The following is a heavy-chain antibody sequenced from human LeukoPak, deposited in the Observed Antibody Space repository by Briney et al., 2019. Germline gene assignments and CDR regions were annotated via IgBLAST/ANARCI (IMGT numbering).Heavy chain of an antibody. D-gene: IGHD3-22*01. Sequence: GGSLRLSCAVSASTFSSYEMNWFRQAPGKGLEWVSGINWNGGSTRYADSVKGRFTISRDNAKNSLYLQMNSLRAEDTALYYCAREGHYDSSRFDPWGQGTLVTVSS. CDR3: AREGHYDSSRFDP. CDR1: ASTFSSYE. V-gene: IGHV3-20*04. CDR2: INWNGGST. J-gene: IGHJ5*02.